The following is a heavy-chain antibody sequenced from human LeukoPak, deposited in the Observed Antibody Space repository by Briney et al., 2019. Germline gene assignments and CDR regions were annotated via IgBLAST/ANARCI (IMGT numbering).Heavy chain of an antibody. CDR1: GFTFSDYE. V-gene: IGHV3-7*04. J-gene: IGHJ5*02. CDR3: ARVVTWFDP. Sequence: GGSLRLSCAASGFTFSDYEMSWVRQAPGKGLEWVAHIKEDGSMQSYVDSVKGRFTISRDNAKNSVYLQMNSLRAEDTAVCYCARVVTWFDPWGQGSLVTVSS. CDR2: IKEDGSMQ.